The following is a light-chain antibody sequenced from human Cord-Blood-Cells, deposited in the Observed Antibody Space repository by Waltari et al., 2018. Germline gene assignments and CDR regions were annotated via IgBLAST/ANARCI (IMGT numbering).Light chain of an antibody. J-gene: IGLJ2*01. CDR3: SSYAGSNNLV. CDR2: EVS. CDR1: SSDVGGYTY. V-gene: IGLV2-8*01. Sequence: QSALTQPPSASGPPGQSVTISCTGTSSDVGGYTYVSWYQQHPGKAPKLMIYEVSKRPSGVPDRFSGSKSGNTASLTVSGLQAEDEADYYCSSYAGSNNLVFGGGTKLTVL.